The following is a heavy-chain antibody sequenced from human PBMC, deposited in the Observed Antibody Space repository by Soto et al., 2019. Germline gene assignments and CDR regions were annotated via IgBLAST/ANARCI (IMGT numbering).Heavy chain of an antibody. J-gene: IGHJ4*02. CDR1: GFTFSSYA. V-gene: IGHV3-30-3*01. CDR2: ISYDGSNK. D-gene: IGHD2-21*01. Sequence: QVQLVESGGGVVQPGRSLRLSCAASGFTFSSYAMHWVRQAPGKGLEWVAVISYDGSNKYYADSVKGRFTISRDNSKNTLYLQMNSLRAEDTAVYYCARDAQLFPYYFDYWGQGTLFTVSS. CDR3: ARDAQLFPYYFDY.